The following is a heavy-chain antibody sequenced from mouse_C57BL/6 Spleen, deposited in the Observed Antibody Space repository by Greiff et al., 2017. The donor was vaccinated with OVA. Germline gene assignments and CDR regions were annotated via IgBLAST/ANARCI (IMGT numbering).Heavy chain of an antibody. V-gene: IGHV1-77*01. CDR1: GYTFTDYY. D-gene: IGHD1-1*01. CDR2: IGPGSGST. Sequence: VQLVEAGAELVKPGASVKISCKASGYTFTDYYINWVKQRPGQGLEWIGKIGPGSGSTYYNEKVKGKATLTVDKSSSTAYMQLSSLTSEDSAVYFCARDYYAPSYAMDYWGQGTSVTVSS. J-gene: IGHJ4*01. CDR3: ARDYYAPSYAMDY.